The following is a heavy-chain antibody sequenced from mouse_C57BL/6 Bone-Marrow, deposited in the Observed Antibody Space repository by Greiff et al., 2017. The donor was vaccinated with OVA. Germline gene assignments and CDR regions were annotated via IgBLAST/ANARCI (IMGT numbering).Heavy chain of an antibody. V-gene: IGHV3-6*01. CDR3: ARDSPLRQGFAY. CDR1: GYSITSGYY. Sequence: EVKLLESGPGLVKPSQSLSLTCSVTGYSITSGYYWNWIRQFPGNKLEWMGYISYDGSNNYNPSLKNRISITRDTSKNQFFLKLNSVTTEDTATYYCARDSPLRQGFAYWGQGTLVTVSA. CDR2: ISYDGSN. J-gene: IGHJ3*01. D-gene: IGHD2-12*01.